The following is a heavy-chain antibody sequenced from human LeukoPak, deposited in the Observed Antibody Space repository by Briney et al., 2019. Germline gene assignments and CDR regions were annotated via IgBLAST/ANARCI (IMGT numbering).Heavy chain of an antibody. V-gene: IGHV3-74*01. CDR1: GFTFSSYW. CDR2: INSDGSSP. J-gene: IGHJ6*04. CDR3: ARDQYITMVRGVIAYYYGMDV. Sequence: GGSLRLSCAASGFTFSSYWMHWVRQAPGKGLVWVSRINSDGSSPSYADSVKGRFTISRDNAKNTLYLQMNSLRAEDTAVYYCARDQYITMVRGVIAYYYGMDVWGKGTTVTVSS. D-gene: IGHD3-10*01.